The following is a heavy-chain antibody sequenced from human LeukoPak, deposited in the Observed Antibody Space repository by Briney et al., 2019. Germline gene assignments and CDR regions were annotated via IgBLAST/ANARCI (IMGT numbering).Heavy chain of an antibody. Sequence: GGSLRLSCAASGFTFSSYSMNWVRQAPGKGLEWVSSISSSSSYIYYADSVKGRFTISRDNAKNSLYLQMNSLRAEDTAVYYCAGDGSIRYFDWSPYFDYWGQGTLVTVSS. J-gene: IGHJ4*02. V-gene: IGHV3-21*01. CDR3: AGDGSIRYFDWSPYFDY. D-gene: IGHD3-9*01. CDR1: GFTFSSYS. CDR2: ISSSSSYI.